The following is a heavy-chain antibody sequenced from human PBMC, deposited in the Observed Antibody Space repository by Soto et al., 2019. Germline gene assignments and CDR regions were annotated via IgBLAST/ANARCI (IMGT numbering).Heavy chain of an antibody. V-gene: IGHV3-23*01. CDR1: GFSFGDYA. D-gene: IGHD5-18*01. CDR3: ARGGRYTYGYGDYSYGMDV. Sequence: PGGSLRLSCAASGFSFGDYAMSWVRQAPGKGLEWVSGISGTGSRTSYADSVRGRFTISRDNVNNTLSLQMDSLRAEDTAVYYCARGGRYTYGYGDYSYGMDVWGQGTTVTVS. J-gene: IGHJ6*02. CDR2: ISGTGSRT.